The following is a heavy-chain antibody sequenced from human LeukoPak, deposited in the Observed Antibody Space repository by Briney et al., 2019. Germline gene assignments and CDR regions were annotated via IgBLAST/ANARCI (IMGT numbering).Heavy chain of an antibody. CDR2: IYYSGNT. V-gene: IGHV4-59*01. Sequence: SETLSLTCTVSGGAISGYYWSWIRQPPGKGLEWIGYIYYSGNTNYNPSLRSRVTISVDTSKNQFSLELTSVTAADTAVYYCARDQLELRDWGQGAPVIVSS. D-gene: IGHD1-1*01. CDR1: GGAISGYY. J-gene: IGHJ4*02. CDR3: ARDQLELRD.